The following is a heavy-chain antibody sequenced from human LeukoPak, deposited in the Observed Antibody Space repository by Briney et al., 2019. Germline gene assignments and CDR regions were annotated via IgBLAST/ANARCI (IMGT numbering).Heavy chain of an antibody. D-gene: IGHD6-13*01. Sequence: SETLSLTCAVYGGSFSGYYWSWIRQPPGKGLEWIGEINHSGSTNYNPSLKSRVTISVDASKNQFSLKLSSVTAADTAVYYCARRPPRPRYGSSPYYFAYWGQRTPVTVSS. CDR2: INHSGST. CDR3: ARRPPRPRYGSSPYYFAY. J-gene: IGHJ4*02. V-gene: IGHV4-34*01. CDR1: GGSFSGYY.